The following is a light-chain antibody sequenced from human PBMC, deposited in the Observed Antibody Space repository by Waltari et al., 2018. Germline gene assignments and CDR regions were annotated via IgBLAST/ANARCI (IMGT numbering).Light chain of an antibody. J-gene: IGKJ2*01. Sequence: DIVLTQSPATLSLSPGEKATLTCRASQSVGNYLAWYQQKPGQAPRLLIYDSSNRATGIPSRFSGSGSGTNFTLTISSREPDDFAVYYCQQRNSWPPNTFGQGTRLEIK. CDR3: QQRNSWPPNT. CDR2: DSS. CDR1: QSVGNY. V-gene: IGKV3-11*01.